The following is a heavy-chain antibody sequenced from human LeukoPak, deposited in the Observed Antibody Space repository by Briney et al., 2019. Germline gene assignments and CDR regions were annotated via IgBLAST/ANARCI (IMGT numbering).Heavy chain of an antibody. J-gene: IGHJ4*02. D-gene: IGHD6-13*01. V-gene: IGHV3-53*01. CDR1: GLAVRSNN. CDR2: IYSGGST. Sequence: GGTLVLPCTAPGLAVRSNNINRVRQPPIKRQKWVSVIYSGGSTYYADSVKGRFTISRDNSKDTLYLQMNSLSAEDTAVYYCASHSSSWYGFDYWGQGTLVTVSS. CDR3: ASHSSSWYGFDY.